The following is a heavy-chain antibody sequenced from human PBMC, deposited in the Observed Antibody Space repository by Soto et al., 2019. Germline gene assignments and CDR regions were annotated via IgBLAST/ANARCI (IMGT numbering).Heavy chain of an antibody. CDR2: IVVASGYS. J-gene: IGHJ4*02. V-gene: IGHV1-58*01. Sequence: LVQSGPDVKKPGTSVKVSCKTSGFTFGSSAVQWVRQVRGQRLEWIGWIVVASGYSNVAQKFQDRVSFTRDLSTNTAFMELSSLTSEDSAMYYCAADVIGVAGDFDHWGQGTLVSVSS. D-gene: IGHD6-19*01. CDR3: AADVIGVAGDFDH. CDR1: GFTFGSSA.